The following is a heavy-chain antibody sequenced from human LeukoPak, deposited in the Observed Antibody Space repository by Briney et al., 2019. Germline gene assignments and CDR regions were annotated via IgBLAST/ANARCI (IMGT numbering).Heavy chain of an antibody. CDR3: ARAVGDCSSTSCYGNRFDP. CDR1: GFTFSSYS. CDR2: ISSSSSYI. Sequence: GGSLRLSCAASGFTFSSYSMNWVRQAPGKGLEWVSSISSSSSYIYYADSVKGRFTISRDNAKNSLYLQMNSLRAEDTAVYYCARAVGDCSSTSCYGNRFDPWGQGTLVTVSS. J-gene: IGHJ5*02. V-gene: IGHV3-21*01. D-gene: IGHD2-2*01.